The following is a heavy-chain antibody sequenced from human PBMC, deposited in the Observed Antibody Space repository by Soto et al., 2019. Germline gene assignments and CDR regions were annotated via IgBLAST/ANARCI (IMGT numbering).Heavy chain of an antibody. D-gene: IGHD3-3*01. J-gene: IGHJ4*02. V-gene: IGHV4-34*01. CDR2: INHSGST. CDR1: GGSFSGYY. Sequence: PSETLSLTCAVYGGSFSGYYWSWIRQPPGKGLEWIGEINHSGSTNYNPSLKSRVTISVDTSENQFSLKLSSVTAADTAVYYCAREGLYYDFWSGYYRWAYFDYWGQGTLVTVSS. CDR3: AREGLYYDFWSGYYRWAYFDY.